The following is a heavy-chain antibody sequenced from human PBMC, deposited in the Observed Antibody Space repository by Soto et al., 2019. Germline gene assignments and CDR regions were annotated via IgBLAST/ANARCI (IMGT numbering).Heavy chain of an antibody. CDR2: IIPIFGTA. Sequence: SVKVSCKASGGTFNSYAISWVLQAPVQGLEWMGGIIPIFGTANYAQKFQGRVTITADESTSTAYMELSSLRAEDTAVYYCAKADYYDFWSGYYYYFDYWGQGTLVTVSS. D-gene: IGHD3-3*01. CDR3: AKADYYDFWSGYYYYFDY. V-gene: IGHV1-69*13. CDR1: GGTFNSYA. J-gene: IGHJ4*02.